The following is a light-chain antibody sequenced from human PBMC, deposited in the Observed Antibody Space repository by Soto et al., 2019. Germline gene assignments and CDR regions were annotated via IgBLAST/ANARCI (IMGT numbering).Light chain of an antibody. CDR2: GAS. J-gene: IGKJ4*01. V-gene: IGKV3-20*01. CDR3: QQDGSSPLT. Sequence: EIVLTQSPGTLSLSPGERATLSCRASQSVSSSFLAWYQQKPGQAPRLLIYGASSRATGIPDRVSGSGSGTDFTLTSSRLEPEDVAVYYCQQDGSSPLTFGGGTKVEIK. CDR1: QSVSSSF.